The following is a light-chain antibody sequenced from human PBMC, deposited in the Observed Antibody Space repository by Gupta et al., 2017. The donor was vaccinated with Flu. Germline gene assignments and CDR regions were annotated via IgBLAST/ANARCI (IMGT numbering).Light chain of an antibody. CDR1: QSLVYSDGNTY. Sequence: PVTLGQPASISCRSSQSLVYSDGNTYLSWFQQRPGQSPRRLIYKVSNRDSGVPDRFSGSGSGTDFTLKINRVEAEDVGVYYCMQGTHLYTFGQGTKLETK. CDR2: KVS. CDR3: MQGTHLYT. V-gene: IGKV2-30*01. J-gene: IGKJ2*01.